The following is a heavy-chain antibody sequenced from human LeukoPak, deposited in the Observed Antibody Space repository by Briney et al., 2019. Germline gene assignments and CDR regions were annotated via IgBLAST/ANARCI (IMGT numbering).Heavy chain of an antibody. D-gene: IGHD3-16*01. CDR2: ISSISGAK. CDR3: AKVGDNWDFDY. CDR1: GFTFSQYS. J-gene: IGHJ4*02. V-gene: IGHV3-48*01. Sequence: GGSLRLSCAASGFTFSQYSMNWVRQAPGEGLEWLSYISSISGAKYYANSVKGRFTISRDNSKNTLYLHMNSLRAEDTAVYYCAKVGDNWDFDYWGQGTLVSVSS.